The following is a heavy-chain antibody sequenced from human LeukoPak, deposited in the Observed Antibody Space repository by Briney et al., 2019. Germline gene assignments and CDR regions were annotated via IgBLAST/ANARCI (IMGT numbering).Heavy chain of an antibody. V-gene: IGHV3-64D*06. CDR3: VKDDSYHYGSGSSND. CDR2: ITSIGGST. J-gene: IGHJ4*02. Sequence: PGGSLRLSCSASGFTFSSYIMHWVRQAPGKGLEYVSAITSIGGSTYYADSVKGRFTISRDNSKNTLYLQMSSLRPEDTAVYYCVKDDSYHYGSGSSNDWGQGTLVTVSS. D-gene: IGHD3-10*01. CDR1: GFTFSSYI.